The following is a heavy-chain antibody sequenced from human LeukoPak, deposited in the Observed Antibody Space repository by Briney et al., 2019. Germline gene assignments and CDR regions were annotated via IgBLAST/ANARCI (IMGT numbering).Heavy chain of an antibody. CDR2: ISGSGDNT. D-gene: IGHD5-18*01. CDR1: GFTFSSYA. Sequence: PGGSLRLSCAASGFTFSSYAMSWVRQVPGKGLEWVSVISGSGDNTYYADSVKGRFTISRDNSKNMLYLQMNSLRAEDTAVYYCAKGGKYSFGPHFDYWGQGTLVTVSS. V-gene: IGHV3-23*01. J-gene: IGHJ4*02. CDR3: AKGGKYSFGPHFDY.